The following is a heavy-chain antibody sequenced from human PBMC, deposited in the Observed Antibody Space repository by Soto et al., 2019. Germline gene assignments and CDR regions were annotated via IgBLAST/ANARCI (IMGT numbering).Heavy chain of an antibody. CDR1: GYTFTNYY. CDR3: ARGYTPYYDSSGYYYGEDY. V-gene: IGHV1-46*01. D-gene: IGHD3-22*01. J-gene: IGHJ4*02. Sequence: QVQLVQSGAEVKKPGASVKLSCKTSGYTFTNYYIHWVRQAPGQGLEWMGMIHPSAGSTTYAQKFQGRVTMTRDTSTSTVYMERSRLRSDDTAVFYCARGYTPYYDSSGYYYGEDYWGQGALVTVSS. CDR2: IHPSAGST.